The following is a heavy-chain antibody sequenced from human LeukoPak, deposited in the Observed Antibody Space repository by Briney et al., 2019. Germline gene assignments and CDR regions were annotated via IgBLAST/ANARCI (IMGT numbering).Heavy chain of an antibody. CDR1: GFIFSSYS. D-gene: IGHD2-15*01. V-gene: IGHV3-48*02. J-gene: IGHJ4*02. CDR3: ARDGSLPDY. CDR2: ISSSNHAI. Sequence: GGSLRLSCAASGFIFSSYSMSWVRQAPGKGLEWLSYISSSNHAIYYADSVKGRFTISRDNAKNSLFLQMNSLRDEDTAVYYCARDGSLPDYWGQGTLVTVSS.